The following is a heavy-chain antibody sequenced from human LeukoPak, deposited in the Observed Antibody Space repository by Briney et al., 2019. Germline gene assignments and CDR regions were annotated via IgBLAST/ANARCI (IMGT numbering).Heavy chain of an antibody. CDR1: GYTFTSYG. Sequence: ASVKVSCKASGYTFTSYGISWVRQAPGQGLEWMGWISAYNGNTNYAQKLQGRVTMTTDTSTSTAYMELRSLRSDDTAVYYCARDHLRPYLSHVPADYYYGMDVWGQGATVTVSS. CDR2: ISAYNGNT. CDR3: ARDHLRPYLSHVPADYYYGMDV. J-gene: IGHJ6*02. D-gene: IGHD2/OR15-2a*01. V-gene: IGHV1-18*01.